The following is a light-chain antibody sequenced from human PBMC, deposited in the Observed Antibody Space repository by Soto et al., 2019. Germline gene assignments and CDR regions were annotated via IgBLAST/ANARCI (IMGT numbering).Light chain of an antibody. CDR3: QQYGSWT. Sequence: EIVLTQSPGTLSVSPGERATLSCRASQTISSNNLAWYQQKPGQAPSLLIYGTSSRATGIPDRFSGRGSGTDFPLTISRLEPEDSAIYYCQQYGSWTFGQGTKVEI. CDR2: GTS. V-gene: IGKV3-20*01. J-gene: IGKJ1*01. CDR1: QTISSNN.